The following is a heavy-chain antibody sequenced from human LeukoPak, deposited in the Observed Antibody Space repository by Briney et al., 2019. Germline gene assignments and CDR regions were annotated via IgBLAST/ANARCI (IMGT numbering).Heavy chain of an antibody. CDR3: ARRVIQLGYFDY. CDR2: IYPGDSDT. Sequence: GESLKISCQGSGYRFTSYWIGWVRQMPGKGLGWMGIIYPGDSDTRYSPSFQGQVTISADKSISTAYLQWSSLKASDTAMYYCARRVIQLGYFDYWGQGTLVTVSS. V-gene: IGHV5-51*01. J-gene: IGHJ4*02. D-gene: IGHD5-18*01. CDR1: GYRFTSYW.